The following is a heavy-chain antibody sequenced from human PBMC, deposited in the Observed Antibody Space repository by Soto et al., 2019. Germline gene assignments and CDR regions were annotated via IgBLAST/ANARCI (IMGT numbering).Heavy chain of an antibody. CDR1: GFTFSSYG. J-gene: IGHJ4*02. CDR2: ISYDGSNK. Sequence: QVQLVESGGGVVQPGRSLRLSCAASGFTFSSYGMHWVRQAPGKGLEWVAVISYDGSNKYYADSVKGRFTISRDNSKNXXYLQMNSLRAEDTAVDYCAKCKLWFGELDPNLVDYWGQGTLVTVSS. V-gene: IGHV3-30*18. D-gene: IGHD3-10*01. CDR3: AKCKLWFGELDPNLVDY.